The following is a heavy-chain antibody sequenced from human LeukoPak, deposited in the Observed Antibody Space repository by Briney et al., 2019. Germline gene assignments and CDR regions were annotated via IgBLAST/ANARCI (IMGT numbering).Heavy chain of an antibody. CDR2: IYTSGST. Sequence: SQTLSHACTVSGGSISSGSYYWSWIRQPTGKGLEWIGRIYTSGSTNYNPSLKSRVTISVDTSKNQFSLKLSSVTAADTAVYYCARDQGLVGTFVYWGQGTLVTVSS. D-gene: IGHD6-19*01. CDR3: ARDQGLVGTFVY. CDR1: GGSISSGSYY. V-gene: IGHV4-61*02. J-gene: IGHJ4*02.